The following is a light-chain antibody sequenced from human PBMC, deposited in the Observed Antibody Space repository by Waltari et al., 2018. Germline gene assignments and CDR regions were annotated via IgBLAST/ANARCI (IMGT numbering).Light chain of an antibody. CDR3: SSYAGSNNLV. Sequence: SALTQPPSASGSPGQSVTISCPGPRPDVGAYDDVSWYQHHPGKAPTLLISEVSKRPSGVPDRFSGSRSGNTASPTVSGLQAEDEADYYCSSYAGSNNLVFGGGTKLTVL. J-gene: IGLJ2*01. CDR2: EVS. CDR1: RPDVGAYDD. V-gene: IGLV2-8*01.